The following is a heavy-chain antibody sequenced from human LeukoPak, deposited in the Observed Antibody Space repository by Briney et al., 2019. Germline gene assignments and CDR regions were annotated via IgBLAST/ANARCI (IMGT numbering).Heavy chain of an antibody. V-gene: IGHV4-61*02. J-gene: IGHJ6*03. CDR2: IYDSGST. CDR1: GGSISSGSYY. D-gene: IGHD2-15*01. Sequence: SETLSLTCTVSGGSISSGSYYWSWNRQPAGKGLEWIGRIYDSGSTNYNPSLKSRVTISLDTSKNQFSLKLSSVTAADTAVYYCARDCSGGSCYYYYMDVWGKGTTVTVSS. CDR3: ARDCSGGSCYYYYMDV.